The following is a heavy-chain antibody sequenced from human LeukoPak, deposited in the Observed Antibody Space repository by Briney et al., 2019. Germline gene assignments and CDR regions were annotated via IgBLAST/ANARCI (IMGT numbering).Heavy chain of an antibody. CDR2: IYYSGST. D-gene: IGHD3-10*01. CDR3: ARSRLDTMVRGVIIRGSYYYYYMDV. CDR1: GGSISSYY. V-gene: IGHV4-59*08. Sequence: SETLSLTCTVSGGSISSYYWSWIRQPPGKGLEWIGYIYYSGSTNYNPSLKSRVTISVDTSKNQFSLKLSSVTAADTAVYYCARSRLDTMVRGVIIRGSYYYYYMDVWGKGTTVTISS. J-gene: IGHJ6*03.